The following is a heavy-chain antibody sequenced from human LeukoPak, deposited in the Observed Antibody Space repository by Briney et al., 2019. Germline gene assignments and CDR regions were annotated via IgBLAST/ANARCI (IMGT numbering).Heavy chain of an antibody. V-gene: IGHV4-59*01. D-gene: IGHD3-16*01. CDR1: GGSISNYF. J-gene: IGHJ2*01. CDR3: ARFYDYVWGSYREHDWYFDL. Sequence: SSETLSLTCTVSGGSISNYFWTWIRQPPGKGLEWIGYISYSGSTNYNPSLKSRVTISVDTSKNQFSLKLSSVTAADTAVYYCARFYDYVWGSYREHDWYFDLWGRGTLVTVSS. CDR2: ISYSGST.